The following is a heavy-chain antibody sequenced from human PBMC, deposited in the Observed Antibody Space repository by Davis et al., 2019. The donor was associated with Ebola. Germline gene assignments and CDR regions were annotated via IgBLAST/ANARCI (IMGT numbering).Heavy chain of an antibody. D-gene: IGHD6-13*01. CDR1: GGTFSSYA. V-gene: IGHV1-69*04. Sequence: SVKVSCKASGGTFSSYAISWVRQAPGQGLEWMGRIIPILGIANYAQKFQGRVTITADKSTSTAYMELSSLRSEDTAVYYCARDRDASWQDAFDIWGQGTMVTVSS. CDR3: ARDRDASWQDAFDI. CDR2: IIPILGIA. J-gene: IGHJ3*02.